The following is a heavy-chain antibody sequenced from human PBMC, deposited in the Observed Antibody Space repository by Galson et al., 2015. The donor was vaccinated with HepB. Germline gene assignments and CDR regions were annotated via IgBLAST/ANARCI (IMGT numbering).Heavy chain of an antibody. CDR1: GFTFSSYG. Sequence: SLRLSCAASGFTFSSYGMHWVRQASGKGLEWVAVISYDGSNKYYADSVKGRFTISRDNSKNTLYLQMNSLRAEDTAVYYCAKDRERSSAWYYGLDAWGQGTTVTVSS. D-gene: IGHD6-19*01. CDR2: ISYDGSNK. J-gene: IGHJ6*02. CDR3: AKDRERSSAWYYGLDA. V-gene: IGHV3-30*18.